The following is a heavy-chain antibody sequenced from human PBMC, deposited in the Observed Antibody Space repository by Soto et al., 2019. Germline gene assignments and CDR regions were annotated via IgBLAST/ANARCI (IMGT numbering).Heavy chain of an antibody. CDR2: INSDGSST. V-gene: IGHV3-74*01. J-gene: IGHJ4*02. CDR3: ARGDDILTGYMYYFEY. Sequence: EVQLVESGGGLVQPGGSLRLSCAASGFTFSSYWMHWVRQAPGKGLVWVSRINSDGSSTSYADSVKGRFTISRDNAKNRVYRQLDSLRAEDTAVYCCARGDDILTGYMYYFEYWGQGTLVTVSS. D-gene: IGHD3-9*01. CDR1: GFTFSSYW.